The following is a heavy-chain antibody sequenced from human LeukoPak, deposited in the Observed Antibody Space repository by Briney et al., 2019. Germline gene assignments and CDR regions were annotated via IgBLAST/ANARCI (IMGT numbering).Heavy chain of an antibody. CDR1: GYTFTGYY. CDR2: INPNSGGT. V-gene: IGHV1-2*02. J-gene: IGHJ3*02. Sequence: ASVKVSCKASGYTFTGYYMHWVRQAPGQGLEWMGWINPNSGGTNYAQKFQGRVTMTRDTSISTAYMELSRLRSEDTAVYYCAREQVAVARTGSDGFDIWGQGTMVTVSS. D-gene: IGHD6-19*01. CDR3: AREQVAVARTGSDGFDI.